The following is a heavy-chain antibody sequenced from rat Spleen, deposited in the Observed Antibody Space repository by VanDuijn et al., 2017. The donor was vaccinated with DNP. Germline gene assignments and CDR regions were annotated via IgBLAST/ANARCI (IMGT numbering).Heavy chain of an antibody. Sequence: DVHLQESGPGLVKPAQSLSLTCSVTGYSITSTYWAWIRKFPGNKMEWMGYISYSGGTSYHPSFKSRISITRDTSKNQFFLQLNSVTTEDTATYYCASGGAGIWFAYWGQGTLVTVSS. V-gene: IGHV3-1*01. CDR2: ISYSGGT. J-gene: IGHJ3*01. CDR1: GYSITSTY. D-gene: IGHD4-2*01. CDR3: ASGGAGIWFAY.